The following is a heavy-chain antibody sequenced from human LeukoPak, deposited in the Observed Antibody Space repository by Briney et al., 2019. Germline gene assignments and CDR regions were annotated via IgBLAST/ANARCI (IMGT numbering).Heavy chain of an antibody. CDR3: ARDPGLSSGMGSWFDP. CDR1: GGTFSSYA. Sequence: GASVKVSCKASGGTFSSYAISWVRQAPGQGLEWMGGIIPIFGTANYAQKFQGRVTITADESTSTAYMELSSLRSEDTAVYYCARDPGLSSGMGSWFDPWGQGTLVTVSS. V-gene: IGHV1-69*13. J-gene: IGHJ5*02. CDR2: IIPIFGTA. D-gene: IGHD6-19*01.